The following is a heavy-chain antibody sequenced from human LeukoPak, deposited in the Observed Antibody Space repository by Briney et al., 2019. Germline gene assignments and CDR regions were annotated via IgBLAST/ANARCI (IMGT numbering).Heavy chain of an antibody. V-gene: IGHV1-69*05. CDR2: IIPIFSTA. CDR1: GGTFSSYA. D-gene: IGHD3-10*01. CDR3: AREHGADYYGSGSYFDY. J-gene: IGHJ4*02. Sequence: SVKVSCKASGGTFSSYAISWVRQAPGQGLEWMGGIIPIFSTANYAQKFQGRVTITTDESTSTAYMELSSLRSEDTAVYYCAREHGADYYGSGSYFDYWGQGTLVTVSS.